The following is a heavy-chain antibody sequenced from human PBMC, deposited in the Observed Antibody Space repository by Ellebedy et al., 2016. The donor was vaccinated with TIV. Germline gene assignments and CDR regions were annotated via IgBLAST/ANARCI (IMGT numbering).Heavy chain of an antibody. Sequence: LRLSCTVSGGSISSGGYYWSWIRQHPGKGLEWIGYIYYSGSTYYNPSLKSRVTILVDTSKNQFSLKLSSVTAADTAVYYCARVGTMVRGVIALGMDVWGQGTTVTVSS. CDR1: GGSISSGGYY. CDR3: ARVGTMVRGVIALGMDV. CDR2: IYYSGST. D-gene: IGHD3-10*01. V-gene: IGHV4-31*03. J-gene: IGHJ6*02.